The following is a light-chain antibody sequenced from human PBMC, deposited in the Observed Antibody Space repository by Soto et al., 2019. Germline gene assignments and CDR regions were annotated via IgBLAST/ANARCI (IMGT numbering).Light chain of an antibody. J-gene: IGKJ1*01. V-gene: IGKV1-5*01. Sequence: DIQMTQSPPTLSASVGDRVSITCRASQSISNWLAWYQQKPGKAPKLLIYDAFSLESGVPSRFSGSGFGTEFTLTISSLQPDDFETYYCQQYNSYSTFGQGTK. CDR2: DAF. CDR1: QSISNW. CDR3: QQYNSYST.